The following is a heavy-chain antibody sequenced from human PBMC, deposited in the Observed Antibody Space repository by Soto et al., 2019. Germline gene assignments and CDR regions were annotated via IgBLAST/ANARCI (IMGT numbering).Heavy chain of an antibody. J-gene: IGHJ6*03. D-gene: IGHD6-6*01. Sequence: GGSLRLSCAASGFTFSSYAMSWVRQAPGKGLEWVSAISGSGGSTYYADSVKGRFTISRDNSKNTLYLQMNSLRAEDTAVYYCAPKGRMADPYSSSSELGSGYYYMDVWGKGTTVTVSS. CDR1: GFTFSSYA. CDR2: ISGSGGST. V-gene: IGHV3-23*01. CDR3: APKGRMADPYSSSSELGSGYYYMDV.